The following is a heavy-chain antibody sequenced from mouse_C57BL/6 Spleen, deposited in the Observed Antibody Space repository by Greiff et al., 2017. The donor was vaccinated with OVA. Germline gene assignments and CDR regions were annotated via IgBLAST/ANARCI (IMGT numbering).Heavy chain of an antibody. D-gene: IGHD1-1*01. V-gene: IGHV1-76*01. Sequence: QVQLQQSGAELVRPGASVKLSCKASGYTFTDYYINWVKQRPGQGLEWIARIYPGSGNTYYNEKFKGKATLTAEKSSSTAYMQLSSLTSEDSAVYFCARGHYYGSSLYAMDYWGQGTSVTVSS. J-gene: IGHJ4*01. CDR2: IYPGSGNT. CDR1: GYTFTDYY. CDR3: ARGHYYGSSLYAMDY.